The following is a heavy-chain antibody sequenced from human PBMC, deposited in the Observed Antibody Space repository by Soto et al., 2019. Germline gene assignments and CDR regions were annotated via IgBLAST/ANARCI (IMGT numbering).Heavy chain of an antibody. V-gene: IGHV4-31*03. CDR1: GGSISSGGYY. D-gene: IGHD2-15*01. CDR3: ARLHCSGGSCYSKFDY. Sequence: SETLSLTCTVSGGSISSGGYYWSWIRQHPGKGLEWIGYIYYSGSTYYNPSLKSRVTISVDTSKNQFSLKLSSVTAADTAVYYCARLHCSGGSCYSKFDYWGQGTLVTVSS. CDR2: IYYSGST. J-gene: IGHJ4*02.